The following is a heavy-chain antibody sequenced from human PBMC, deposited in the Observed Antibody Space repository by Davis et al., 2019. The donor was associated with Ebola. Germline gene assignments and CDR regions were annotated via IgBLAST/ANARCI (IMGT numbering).Heavy chain of an antibody. J-gene: IGHJ3*02. CDR2: IKQDGSEK. CDR1: GFTFSSYW. V-gene: IGHV3-7*03. D-gene: IGHD6-19*01. Sequence: GESLKISCAASGFTFSSYWMSWVRQAPGKGLEWVANIKQDGSEKYYVDSVKGRFTISRDNAKNSLYLQMNSLRAEDTALYHCARERSVAVAGTGYAFDIWGQGTMVTVSS. CDR3: ARERSVAVAGTGYAFDI.